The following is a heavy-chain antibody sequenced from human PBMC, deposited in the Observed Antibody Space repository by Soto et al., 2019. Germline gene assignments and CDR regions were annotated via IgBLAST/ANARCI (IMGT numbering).Heavy chain of an antibody. CDR3: ASGIQLRLRRINIGYSG. CDR2: IIPMFGTA. V-gene: IGHV1-69*12. J-gene: IGHJ4*02. CDR1: GGTFSTYA. Sequence: QVQLVQSGAEVKKPESSVKVSCKAPGGTFSTYAISWVRQAPGQGLEWMGGIIPMFGTANYAQRFQDRVTITEDESTNTVYMELSSLKSEDTAVYFCASGIQLRLRRINIGYSGWGQGTLVTVSS. D-gene: IGHD6-25*01.